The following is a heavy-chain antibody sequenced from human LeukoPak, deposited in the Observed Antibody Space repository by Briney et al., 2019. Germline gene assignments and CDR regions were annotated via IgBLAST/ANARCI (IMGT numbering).Heavy chain of an antibody. Sequence: SVKVSCKASGGTFSSYAISWVRQAPGQGLEWMGGIIPIFGTANYAQKFQGRVTMTEDTSTDTAYMELSSLRSEDTAVYYCATTDYYDSSGDYYWGQGTLVTVSS. J-gene: IGHJ4*02. CDR3: ATTDYYDSSGDYY. D-gene: IGHD3-22*01. V-gene: IGHV1-69*06. CDR1: GGTFSSYA. CDR2: IIPIFGTA.